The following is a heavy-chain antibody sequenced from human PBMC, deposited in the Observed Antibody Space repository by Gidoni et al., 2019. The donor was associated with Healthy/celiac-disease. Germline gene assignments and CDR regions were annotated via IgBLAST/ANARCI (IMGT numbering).Heavy chain of an antibody. Sequence: EVQLVESGGGLVQPGGSLRLSCAASGFTFSSYAMNWVRQAPGKGLEWVSYISSSGSTIYYADSVKGRFTISRDNAKNSLYLQMNSLRAEDTAVYYCAKLYSGVGSSWPTSWGQGTLVTVSS. V-gene: IGHV3-48*03. CDR2: ISSSGSTI. CDR3: AKLYSGVGSSWPTS. CDR1: GFTFSSYA. D-gene: IGHD6-13*01. J-gene: IGHJ5*02.